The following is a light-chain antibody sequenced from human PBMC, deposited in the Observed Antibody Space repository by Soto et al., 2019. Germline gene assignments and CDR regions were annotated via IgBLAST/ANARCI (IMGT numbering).Light chain of an antibody. J-gene: IGLJ2*01. CDR3: QSYDSSLSHVV. CDR1: SSNIGAGYD. Sequence: QSVLTQPPSVSVAPGQRVTISCTGSSSNIGAGYDVHWYQQLPGTAPKHLIYGNSNRPSGVPDRFSGSKSGTSASLAITGLQAEDEADYYCQSYDSSLSHVVFGGGTKLTVL. CDR2: GNS. V-gene: IGLV1-40*01.